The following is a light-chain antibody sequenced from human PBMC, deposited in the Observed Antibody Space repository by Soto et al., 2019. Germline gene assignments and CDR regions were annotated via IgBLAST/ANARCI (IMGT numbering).Light chain of an antibody. V-gene: IGKV2-30*01. CDR1: QSLVSSDGNTY. Sequence: DVVMPQSPLSLPVTLGQPAPISGRSSQSLVSSDGNTYLNWFQQRPGQSPRRLLNKGSNRDSWVTDRFNGSGSCTDFTLKVSRVEAEDVGVYCCMQGTHWPPPWTVGQGTKVEIK. J-gene: IGKJ1*01. CDR3: MQGTHWPPPWT. CDR2: KGS.